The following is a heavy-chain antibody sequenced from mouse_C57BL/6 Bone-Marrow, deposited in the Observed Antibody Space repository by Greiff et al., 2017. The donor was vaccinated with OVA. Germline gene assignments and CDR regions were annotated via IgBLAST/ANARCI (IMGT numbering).Heavy chain of an antibody. Sequence: EVQLQQSGAELVRPGASVKLSCTASGFNIKDDYMHWVKERPEQGLEWIGWIDPENGYTEYASKFQGKAPITADTSSKTVYLHLSSLTSEDTAVYYCTTYRYWGQGTTLTVSS. V-gene: IGHV14-4*01. CDR1: GFNIKDDY. CDR3: TTYRY. CDR2: IDPENGYT. J-gene: IGHJ2*01.